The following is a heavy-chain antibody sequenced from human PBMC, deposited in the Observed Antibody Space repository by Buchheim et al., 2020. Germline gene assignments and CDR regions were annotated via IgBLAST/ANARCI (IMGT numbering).Heavy chain of an antibody. D-gene: IGHD3-9*01. V-gene: IGHV4-59*01. CDR1: GGSISSYY. Sequence: QVQLQESGPGLVKPSETLSLTCTVSGGSISSYYWSWIRQPPGKGLEWIGYIYYSGSTNYNPSLKSRVTISVDTSKNQFSLKLSSVTAADTAVYYCAAGLLTGYYDNYYYYGMDVWGQGTT. CDR3: AAGLLTGYYDNYYYYGMDV. J-gene: IGHJ6*02. CDR2: IYYSGST.